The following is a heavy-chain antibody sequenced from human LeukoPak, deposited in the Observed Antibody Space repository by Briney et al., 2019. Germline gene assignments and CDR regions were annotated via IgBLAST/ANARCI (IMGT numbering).Heavy chain of an antibody. CDR1: GFTFSSYA. Sequence: GGSLRLSCAASGFTFSSYAMSRVRQAPGKGLEWVSAIFGGGGSTYYADSVKGRLTISRDNSKNTLYLQMNSLRAEEAAVYDCAKSSSVVVVTAKDYWVRGTLATVSS. J-gene: IGHJ4*02. V-gene: IGHV3-23*01. CDR3: AKSSSVVVVTAKDY. D-gene: IGHD2-15*01. CDR2: IFGGGGST.